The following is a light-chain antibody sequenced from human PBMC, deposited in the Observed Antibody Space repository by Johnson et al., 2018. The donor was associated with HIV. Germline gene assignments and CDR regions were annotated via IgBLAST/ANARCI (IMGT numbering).Light chain of an antibody. CDR1: SSNIGNNF. Sequence: QSVLTQPPSVSAAPGQKVTISCSGSSSNIGNNFVSWYQHLPGTTPKLLIYDNNKRPSGIPDRFSGSKSGTSATLGITGLQTGDEADYYCGKWDTSLTTGGFFGTGTKVTVL. J-gene: IGLJ1*01. CDR3: GKWDTSLTTGGF. V-gene: IGLV1-51*01. CDR2: DNN.